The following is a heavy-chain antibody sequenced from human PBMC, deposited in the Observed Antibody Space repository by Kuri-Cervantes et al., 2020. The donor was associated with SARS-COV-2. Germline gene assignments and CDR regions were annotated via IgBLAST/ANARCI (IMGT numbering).Heavy chain of an antibody. CDR3: ATLPYCTSGVCYTYYYYYMDV. CDR2: IYHSGST. Sequence: SETLSLTCAVSGGSIGSGGYSWSWIRQPPGKGLEWIGYIYHSGSTYYNPSLKSRVTISVDRSKNQFSLKLSSVTAADTAVYYCATLPYCTSGVCYTYYYYYMDVWGKGTTVTVSS. D-gene: IGHD2-8*01. CDR1: GGSIGSGGYS. J-gene: IGHJ6*03. V-gene: IGHV4-30-2*01.